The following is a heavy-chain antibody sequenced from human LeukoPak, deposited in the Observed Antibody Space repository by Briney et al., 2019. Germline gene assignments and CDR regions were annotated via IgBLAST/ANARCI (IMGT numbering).Heavy chain of an antibody. CDR3: TTDPPPYYYDSSGYYRGDY. J-gene: IGHJ4*02. V-gene: IGHV3-15*01. D-gene: IGHD3-22*01. Sequence: GGSLRLSCAASGFTFGNAWMSWVRQAPGKGLEWVGRIKSKTDGGTTDYAAPVKGRFTISRDDSKNTLYLQMNSLKTEDTAVYYCTTDPPPYYYDSSGYYRGDYWGQGTLVTVSS. CDR2: IKSKTDGGTT. CDR1: GFTFGNAW.